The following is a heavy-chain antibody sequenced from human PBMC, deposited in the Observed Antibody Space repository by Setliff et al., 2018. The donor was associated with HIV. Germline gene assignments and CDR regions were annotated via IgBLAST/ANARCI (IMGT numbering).Heavy chain of an antibody. CDR3: AQGLLQSDAFDI. CDR2: IIPILGIA. D-gene: IGHD3-10*01. CDR1: GYTFTSSY. J-gene: IGHJ3*02. Sequence: RASVKVSCKASGYTFTSSYMHWVRQAPGQGLEWMGGIIPILGIANYAQKFQGRVTITADKSTSTAYMELSSLRSEDTAVYYCAQGLLQSDAFDIWGQGTMVTVSS. V-gene: IGHV1-69*10.